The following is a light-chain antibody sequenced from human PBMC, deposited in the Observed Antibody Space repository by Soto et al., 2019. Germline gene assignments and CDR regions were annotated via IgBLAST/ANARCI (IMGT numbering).Light chain of an antibody. CDR2: DVS. J-gene: IGLJ1*01. CDR3: SSYTTSGTLV. Sequence: QSVLTQPASVSGSPGQSITISCTRTSSDVGGNNYVSWYQQHPGKAPKLMIYDVSNRPSGVSNRFSGSKSGNTASLTISGLQAEDEADYYCSSYTTSGTLVFGTGTKVTVL. CDR1: SSDVGGNNY. V-gene: IGLV2-14*03.